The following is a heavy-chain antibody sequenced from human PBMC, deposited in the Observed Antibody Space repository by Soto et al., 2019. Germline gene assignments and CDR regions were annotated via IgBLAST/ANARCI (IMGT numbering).Heavy chain of an antibody. CDR1: GGTFSSYA. CDR3: AKKGGGRLDTPSFDP. J-gene: IGHJ5*02. CDR2: IIPIFGTA. V-gene: IGHV1-69*12. D-gene: IGHD5-18*01. Sequence: QVQLVQSGAEVKKPGSSVKVSCKASGGTFSSYAISWVRQAPGQGLEWMGGIIPIFGTANYAQKFQGRVTITADESTSIAYGELSSLSTEDTAVYYYAKKGGGRLDTPSFDPWGQGTLVTVSS.